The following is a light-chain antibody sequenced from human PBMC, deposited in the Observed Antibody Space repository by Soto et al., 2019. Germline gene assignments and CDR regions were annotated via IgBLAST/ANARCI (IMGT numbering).Light chain of an antibody. J-gene: IGKJ5*01. V-gene: IGKV3-20*01. CDR1: QSVSSNY. Sequence: EIVLTQSPDTLSLSPGEGATLSCRASQSVSSNYLAWYQQKPGQAPRLLIYGASTRATGIPDRFSGGGSGTDFTLTIIRLEPEDFAVYYCQQDGSSSPTTFGQGTRLEIK. CDR3: QQDGSSSPTT. CDR2: GAS.